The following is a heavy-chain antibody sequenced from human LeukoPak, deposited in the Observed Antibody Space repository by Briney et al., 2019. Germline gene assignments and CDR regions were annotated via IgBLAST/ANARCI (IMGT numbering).Heavy chain of an antibody. CDR2: IIPISGTT. CDR1: GGTFTSYA. Sequence: RASAKVSCKTSGGTFTSYAITWVRQAPGQGLEWMGKIIPISGTTNYAQKFQGRVTFTADESTSTAYMELSSLRSEDTALYYCARKLRLGGNWFDPWGQGTLVTVSS. J-gene: IGHJ5*02. D-gene: IGHD1-26*01. V-gene: IGHV1-69*13. CDR3: ARKLRLGGNWFDP.